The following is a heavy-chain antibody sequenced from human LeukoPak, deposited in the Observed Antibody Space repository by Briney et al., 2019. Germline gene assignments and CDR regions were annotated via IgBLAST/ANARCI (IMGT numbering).Heavy chain of an antibody. CDR3: VRGRGNSSSWYWDY. D-gene: IGHD6-13*01. Sequence: GGSLRLSCAASGFTFSSYWMSWVRQAPGKWLDWVANINQDGNEQYYVDSAKGRFTISRDNGKKSLFLQMNSLRVEDTAVYFCVRGRGNSSSWYWDYWGQGTLVTVSS. CDR2: INQDGNEQ. CDR1: GFTFSSYW. J-gene: IGHJ4*02. V-gene: IGHV3-7*02.